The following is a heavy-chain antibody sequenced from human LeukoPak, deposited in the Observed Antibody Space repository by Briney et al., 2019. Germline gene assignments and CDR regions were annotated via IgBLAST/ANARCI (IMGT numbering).Heavy chain of an antibody. D-gene: IGHD2-15*01. Sequence: GGSLRLSCAASGFTFDDYGMSWVRQAPGKGLEWVSGINWNGGSTGYADSVKGRFTISRDNAKNSLYLQMNSLRAEDTALYLCARAEYCSGGSCYPMPKYYYYYGMDVWGQGTTVTVSS. CDR3: ARAEYCSGGSCYPMPKYYYYYGMDV. CDR1: GFTFDDYG. CDR2: INWNGGST. V-gene: IGHV3-20*01. J-gene: IGHJ6*02.